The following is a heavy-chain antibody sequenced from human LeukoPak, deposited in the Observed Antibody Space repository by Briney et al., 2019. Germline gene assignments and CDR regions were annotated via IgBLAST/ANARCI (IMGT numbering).Heavy chain of an antibody. V-gene: IGHV3-23*01. CDR2: ISGSGGST. J-gene: IGHJ4*02. D-gene: IGHD2-2*01. Sequence: GGSLRLSRAASGFTFSSYAMSWVRQAPGKGLEWVSAISGSGGSTYYADSVKGRFTISRDNSKNTLYLQMNSLRAEDTAVYYCAKGSYIVVVPVTSDYWGQGTLVTVSS. CDR3: AKGSYIVVVPVTSDY. CDR1: GFTFSSYA.